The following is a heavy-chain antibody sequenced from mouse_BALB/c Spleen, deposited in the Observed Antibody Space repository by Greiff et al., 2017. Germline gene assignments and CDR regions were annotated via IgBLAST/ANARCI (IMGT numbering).Heavy chain of an antibody. D-gene: IGHD2-10*01. CDR2: INPGSGGT. J-gene: IGHJ4*01. Sequence: VQLQESGAELVRPGTSVKVSCKASGYAFTNYLIEWVKQRPGQGLEWIGVINPGSGGTNYNEKFKGKATLTADKSSSTAYMQLSSLTSDDSAVYFCARGGATYYGNYLYAMDYWGQGTSVTVSS. CDR3: ARGGATYYGNYLYAMDY. CDR1: GYAFTNYL. V-gene: IGHV1-54*01.